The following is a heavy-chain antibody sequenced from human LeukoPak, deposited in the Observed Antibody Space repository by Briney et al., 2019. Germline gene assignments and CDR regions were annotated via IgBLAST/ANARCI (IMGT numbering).Heavy chain of an antibody. J-gene: IGHJ4*02. CDR1: GFTFSSYE. CDR2: ISSSGSTI. Sequence: PGGSLRLSCAASGFTFSSYEMNRVRQAPGKGLEWVSYISSSGSTIYYADSVKGRFTISRDNAKNSLYLQMNSLRAEDTAVYYCARGVWFGELSFDYWGQGTLVTVSS. V-gene: IGHV3-48*03. D-gene: IGHD3-10*01. CDR3: ARGVWFGELSFDY.